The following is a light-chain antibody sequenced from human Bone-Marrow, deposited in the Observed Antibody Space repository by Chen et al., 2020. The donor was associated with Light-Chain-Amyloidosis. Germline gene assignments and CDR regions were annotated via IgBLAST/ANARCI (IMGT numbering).Light chain of an antibody. V-gene: IGLV2-23*01. CDR3: YTYAGSATFV. CDR2: EGI. Sequence: QSALTHPASVSGSPGQSITIPCTGTSSNVGDYSLVSWYQQHPGKAPKLILYEGIQRPSGVSSHSSGSMSGNTASLTISGLQTEDEADYFCYTYAGSATFVFGSATTVTVL. J-gene: IGLJ1*01. CDR1: SSNVGDYSL.